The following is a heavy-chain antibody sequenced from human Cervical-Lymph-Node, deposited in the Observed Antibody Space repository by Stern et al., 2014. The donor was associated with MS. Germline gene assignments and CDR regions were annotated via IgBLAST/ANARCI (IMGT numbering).Heavy chain of an antibody. CDR1: GFTLSYYR. D-gene: IGHD5-24*01. J-gene: IGHJ4*02. Sequence: EDQLVESGGGLVQPGGSLRLSCAASGFTLSYYRMNWVRQAPGKGLEWLSYISTSGSTIYYADSVKGRFTISRDNAKNSLFLQMDSLRAEDKAVYYCAKIKEMSQGASDFWGQGTLVTVSS. V-gene: IGHV3-48*01. CDR2: ISTSGSTI. CDR3: AKIKEMSQGASDF.